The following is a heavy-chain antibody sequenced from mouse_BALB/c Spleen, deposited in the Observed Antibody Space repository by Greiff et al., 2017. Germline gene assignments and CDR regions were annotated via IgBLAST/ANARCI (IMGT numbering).Heavy chain of an antibody. V-gene: IGHV2-2*02. Sequence: VKLQESGPGLVQPSQSLSITCTVSGFSLTSYGVHWVRQSPGKGLEWLGVIWSGGSTDYNAAFISRLSISKDNSKSQVFFKMNSLQANDTAIYYCARNGGPERNYFDYWGQGTTLTVSS. CDR1: GFSLTSYG. CDR2: IWSGGST. CDR3: ARNGGPERNYFDY. J-gene: IGHJ2*01. D-gene: IGHD3-3*01.